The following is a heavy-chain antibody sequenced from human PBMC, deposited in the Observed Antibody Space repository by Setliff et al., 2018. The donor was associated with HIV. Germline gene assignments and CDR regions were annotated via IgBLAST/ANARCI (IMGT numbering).Heavy chain of an antibody. CDR2: LFYTGST. J-gene: IGHJ3*02. V-gene: IGHV4-39*01. CDR1: GDSITSRNYH. CDR3: AKRPGYGYPFHI. Sequence: SETLSLTCAVSGDSITSRNYHWDWVRQPPGKGLEWIGSLFYTGSTSCNPSLKSRVTISIDMSKNQFSRKLTSVAAADTAVYYCAKRPGYGYPFHIWGQGTMVTVSS. D-gene: IGHD5-18*01.